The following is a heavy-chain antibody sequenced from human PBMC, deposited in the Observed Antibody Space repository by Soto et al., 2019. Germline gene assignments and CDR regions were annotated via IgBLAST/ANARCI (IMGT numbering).Heavy chain of an antibody. D-gene: IGHD3-10*01. J-gene: IGHJ4*02. CDR3: AKDKSGLYRGTLDY. CDR2: ISWNSGSI. CDR1: GFTFDDYA. Sequence: GGSLRLSCAASGFTFDDYAMHWVRQAPGKGLEWVSGISWNSGSIGYADSVKGRFTISRDNAKNSLYLQMNSLRAEDTALYYCAKDKSGLYRGTLDYWGQGTLVTVSS. V-gene: IGHV3-9*01.